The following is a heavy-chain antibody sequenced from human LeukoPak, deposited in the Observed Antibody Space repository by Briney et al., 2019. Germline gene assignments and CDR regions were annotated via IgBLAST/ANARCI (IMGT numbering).Heavy chain of an antibody. V-gene: IGHV4-4*09. CDR3: ARRRTGSNPFDS. CDR2: IYTSGST. CDR1: GGSISSYY. Sequence: SETLSLTCTVSGGSISSYYWSWIRQPPGKGLEWIGYIYTSGSTNYNPSLRSRVTISVDTSKNQFSLKLTSVTAADTAVYYCARRRTGSNPFDSWGQGTLVTVSS. J-gene: IGHJ4*02. D-gene: IGHD2-15*01.